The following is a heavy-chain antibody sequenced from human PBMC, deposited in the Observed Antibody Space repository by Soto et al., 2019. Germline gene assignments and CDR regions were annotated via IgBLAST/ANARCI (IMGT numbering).Heavy chain of an antibody. CDR1: GGSISSGGYY. J-gene: IGHJ6*02. CDR2: IYYSGST. D-gene: IGHD3-16*01. Sequence: TLSLTCTVSGGSISSGGYYWSWIRQHPGKGLEWIGYIYYSGSTYYNPSLKSRVAISVDTSKNQFSLKLSSVTAADTAVYYCARDNMGVHYGMDVWGQGSTVTVSS. V-gene: IGHV4-31*03. CDR3: ARDNMGVHYGMDV.